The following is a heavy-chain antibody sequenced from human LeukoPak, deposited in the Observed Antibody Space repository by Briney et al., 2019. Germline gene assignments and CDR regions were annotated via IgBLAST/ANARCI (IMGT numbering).Heavy chain of an antibody. V-gene: IGHV5-51*01. J-gene: IGHJ1*01. CDR1: GRSLTSYW. D-gene: IGHD1-26*01. CDR3: ASPGQWELRH. Sequence: GESLKIFCKGSGRSLTSYWIGWVRQMPGKGLEWMGIIYPGDSDTRYSPSFQGQVTISVDKSISTAYLHWSSLKASDTAIYYCASPGQWELRHWGQGTLVTVSS. CDR2: IYPGDSDT.